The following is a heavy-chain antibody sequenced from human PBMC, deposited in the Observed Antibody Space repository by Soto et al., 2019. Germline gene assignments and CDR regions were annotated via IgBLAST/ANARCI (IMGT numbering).Heavy chain of an antibody. Sequence: ASVKVSCKASGYTFTSYGISWVRQAPGQGLEWMGWISAYNGNTNYAQKLQGRVTMTTDTSTSTAYMELRSLRSDDTAVYYCARGRAQYGDPDYYYCGMDVWGKGTRVTVSS. CDR2: ISAYNGNT. J-gene: IGHJ6*04. CDR3: ARGRAQYGDPDYYYCGMDV. V-gene: IGHV1-18*01. CDR1: GYTFTSYG. D-gene: IGHD4-17*01.